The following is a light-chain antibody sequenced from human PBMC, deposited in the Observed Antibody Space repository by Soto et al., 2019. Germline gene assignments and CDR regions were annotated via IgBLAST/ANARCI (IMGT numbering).Light chain of an antibody. Sequence: APSPPSSVSGSPGESLTISCTVSSSDIGTYDFVSWYQQLPGKAPKLFMFEVNKRPSGVSDRFSGSKSGITASLTISGLQADEEADYYSCSYTSSPYLFGSGTKVTVL. V-gene: IGLV2-14*03. CDR1: SSDIGTYDF. CDR3: CSYTSSPYL. J-gene: IGLJ1*01. CDR2: EVN.